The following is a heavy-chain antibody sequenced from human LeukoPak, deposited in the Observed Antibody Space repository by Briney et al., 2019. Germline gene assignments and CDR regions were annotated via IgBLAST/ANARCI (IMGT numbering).Heavy chain of an antibody. CDR1: EFTFSRYA. V-gene: IGHV3-23*01. J-gene: IGHJ4*02. CDR3: AKVLRGYTYGKFDY. Sequence: PGESLRLSCAASEFTFSRYAMSWVRQAPGKGLEWVSGISGSGGDTYYADSVKGRFTISRDNSKNTLYLQMSSLRAEDTAVYYCAKVLRGYTYGKFDYWGQGTLVTVSS. D-gene: IGHD5-18*01. CDR2: ISGSGGDT.